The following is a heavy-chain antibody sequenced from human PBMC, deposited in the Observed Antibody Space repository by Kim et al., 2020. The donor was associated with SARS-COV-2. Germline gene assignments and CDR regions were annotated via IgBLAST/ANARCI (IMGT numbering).Heavy chain of an antibody. CDR3: ARGRVAGRGERAFFDY. CDR1: GGSFSGYY. CDR2: INHSGST. D-gene: IGHD6-19*01. V-gene: IGHV4-34*01. Sequence: SETLSLTCAVYGGSFSGYYWSWIRQPPGKGLEWIGEINHSGSTNYNPSLKSRVTISVDTSKNQFSLKLSSVTAADTAVYYCARGRVAGRGERAFFDYWGQGTLVTVSS. J-gene: IGHJ4*02.